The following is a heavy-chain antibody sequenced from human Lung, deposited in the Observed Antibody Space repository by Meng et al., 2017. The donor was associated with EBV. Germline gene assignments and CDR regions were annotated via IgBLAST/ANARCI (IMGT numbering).Heavy chain of an antibody. D-gene: IGHD4-17*01. CDR2: ITGSGDTT. Sequence: VECLGVGGGLGQLGGFLRLSCAASGLMFSNYAMTWVRQAPGKGLEWVSSITGSGDTTYYADSVKGRFTISRDNSKNTLYLQMNSLRAEDTAVYYCAKQSYGDFVHFDYWGQGILVTVSS. CDR3: AKQSYGDFVHFDY. CDR1: GLMFSNYA. J-gene: IGHJ4*02. V-gene: IGHV3-23*01.